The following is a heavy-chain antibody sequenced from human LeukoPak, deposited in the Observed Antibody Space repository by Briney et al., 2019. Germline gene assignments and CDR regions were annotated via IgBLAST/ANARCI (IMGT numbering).Heavy chain of an antibody. D-gene: IGHD3-9*01. CDR2: ICPDGTVT. J-gene: IGHJ4*02. CDR1: GFTFSTYC. Sequence: GGSLRLSCAASGFTFSTYCMHWVRQAPGKGPMWVSRICPDGTVTNYADSVKARFIISRDNARNTVYLQMNSLRAEDTAVYYCAKRYDILTGYYPATSFDYWGQGTLVTVSS. CDR3: AKRYDILTGYYPATSFDY. V-gene: IGHV3-74*01.